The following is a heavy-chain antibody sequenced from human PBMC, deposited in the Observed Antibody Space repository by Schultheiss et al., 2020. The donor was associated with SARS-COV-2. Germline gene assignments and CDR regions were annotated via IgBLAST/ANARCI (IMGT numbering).Heavy chain of an antibody. CDR2: ISSSGSTI. CDR3: AKDMIALLEASGYDY. Sequence: GGSLRLSCAASGFTFSSYEMNWVRQAPGKGLEWVSYISSSGSTIYYADSVKGRFTISRDNAKNSLYLQMNSLRAEDTALYYCAKDMIALLEASGYDYWGQGTLVTVSS. CDR1: GFTFSSYE. D-gene: IGHD3-22*01. J-gene: IGHJ4*02. V-gene: IGHV3-48*03.